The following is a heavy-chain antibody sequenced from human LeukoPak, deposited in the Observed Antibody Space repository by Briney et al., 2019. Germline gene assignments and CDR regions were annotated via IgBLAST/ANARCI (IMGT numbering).Heavy chain of an antibody. Sequence: SVKVSCKASGGTFSSYAISWVRQAPGQGLEWMGGIISIFGTANYAQKFQGRVTITADKSTSTAYMELSSLRSEDTAVYYCASMRLGEDIVVVPAADWGQGTLVTVSS. D-gene: IGHD2-2*01. J-gene: IGHJ4*02. CDR3: ASMRLGEDIVVVPAAD. V-gene: IGHV1-69*06. CDR2: IISIFGTA. CDR1: GGTFSSYA.